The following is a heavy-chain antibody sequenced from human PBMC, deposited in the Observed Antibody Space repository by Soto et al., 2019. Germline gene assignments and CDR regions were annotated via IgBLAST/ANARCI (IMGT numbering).Heavy chain of an antibody. D-gene: IGHD2-15*01. CDR3: AREDLRWSYGMDV. V-gene: IGHV4-59*01. CDR1: GGSISSYY. J-gene: IGHJ6*02. Sequence: SETLSLTCTVSGGSISSYYWSWIRQPPGKGLEWIWYIYYSGSTNYNPSLKSRVTISVDTSQNQFSLTLSSVTAADTAVYYCAREDLRWSYGMDVWGQGTTVTVSS. CDR2: IYYSGST.